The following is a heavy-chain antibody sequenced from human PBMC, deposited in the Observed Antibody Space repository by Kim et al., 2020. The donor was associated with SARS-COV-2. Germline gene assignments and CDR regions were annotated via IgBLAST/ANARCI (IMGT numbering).Heavy chain of an antibody. J-gene: IGHJ5*02. Sequence: SETLSLTCTVSGGSISSYYWSWIRQPPGKGLEWIGYIYYSGSTNYNPSLKSRVTISVDTSKNQFSLKLSSVTAADTAVYYCARHVSPDYYGSGSYHWFDPWGQGTLVTVSS. CDR2: IYYSGST. V-gene: IGHV4-59*08. CDR1: GGSISSYY. D-gene: IGHD3-10*01. CDR3: ARHVSPDYYGSGSYHWFDP.